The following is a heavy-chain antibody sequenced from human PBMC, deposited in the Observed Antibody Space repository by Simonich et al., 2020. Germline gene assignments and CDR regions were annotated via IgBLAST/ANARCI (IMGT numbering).Heavy chain of an antibody. Sequence: QVQLVQSGAEVKKPGASVKVSCKASGYTFTGYYMHWVRQAPGQGLGGMGWTNPNSGGTNYAQKFQGRGTMTRDTSISTAYMELSRLRSDDTAVYYCARDSYSSWYFDLWGRGTLVTVSS. J-gene: IGHJ2*01. CDR3: ARDSYSSWYFDL. D-gene: IGHD6-13*01. V-gene: IGHV1-2*02. CDR2: TNPNSGGT. CDR1: GYTFTGYY.